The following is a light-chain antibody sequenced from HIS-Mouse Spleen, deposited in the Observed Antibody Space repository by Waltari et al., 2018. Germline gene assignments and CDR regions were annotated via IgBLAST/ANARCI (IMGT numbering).Light chain of an antibody. CDR1: SSDFGSYTL. Sequence: QSALTQPASVSGSPGQSITISCTGTSSDFGSYTLVSWYQQLPGKAPKLMIYEGSKRPSGVSNRFSGSKSGNTASLTISGLQAEGEADYYCCSYAGSSTWVFGGGTKLTVL. J-gene: IGLJ3*02. CDR2: EGS. V-gene: IGLV2-23*01. CDR3: CSYAGSSTWV.